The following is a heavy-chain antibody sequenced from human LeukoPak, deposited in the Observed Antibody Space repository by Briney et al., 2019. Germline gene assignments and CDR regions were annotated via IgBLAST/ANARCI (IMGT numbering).Heavy chain of an antibody. Sequence: PGRSLRLSCAASGFTFSSYSMNWVRQAPGKGLEWVSSISSSSSYIYYADSVKGRFTISRDNAKNSLYLQMNSLRAEDTAVYYCARVRAQVGTGDTNYYYYYMDVWGKGTTVTVSS. CDR2: ISSSSSYI. CDR3: ARVRAQVGTGDTNYYYYYMDV. CDR1: GFTFSSYS. V-gene: IGHV3-21*01. J-gene: IGHJ6*03. D-gene: IGHD4-17*01.